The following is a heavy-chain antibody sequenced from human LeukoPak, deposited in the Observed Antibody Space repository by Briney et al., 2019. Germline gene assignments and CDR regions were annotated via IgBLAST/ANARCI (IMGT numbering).Heavy chain of an antibody. J-gene: IGHJ5*02. CDR2: IYYSGST. D-gene: IGHD4-17*01. Sequence: SETLSLTCTVSGASISSYYWSWIRQPPGKGLEWIGYIYYSGSTNYNPSLKSRVTISVDTSKNQFSLNLSSVTAADTAVYYCARERRGYGDYAAFWFDPWGQGSLVSVSS. V-gene: IGHV4-59*01. CDR1: GASISSYY. CDR3: ARERRGYGDYAAFWFDP.